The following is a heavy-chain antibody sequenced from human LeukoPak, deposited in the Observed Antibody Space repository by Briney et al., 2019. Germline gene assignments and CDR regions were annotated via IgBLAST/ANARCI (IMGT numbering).Heavy chain of an antibody. V-gene: IGHV3-74*01. D-gene: IGHD1-1*01. Sequence: GGSLRLSCAVSGFTFSTYWMHWVRQAPGKGLVWVSRINSDWTETHHADSVQGQFIISRENAKNPLYLQMNSRRVEDTAVYYCGRINEADSDWGQGTLGTVSS. CDR1: GFTFSTYW. J-gene: IGHJ1*01. CDR3: GRINEADSD. CDR2: INSDWTET.